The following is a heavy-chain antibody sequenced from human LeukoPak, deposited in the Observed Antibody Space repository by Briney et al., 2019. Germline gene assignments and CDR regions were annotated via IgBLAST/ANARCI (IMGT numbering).Heavy chain of an antibody. CDR2: ISGSGGST. D-gene: IGHD1-26*01. J-gene: IGHJ4*02. CDR1: GFTFSSYA. Sequence: GGSLRLSCAASGFTFSSYAMSWVRQAPGEGLEWVSAISGSGGSTYYADSVKGRFTISRDNSKNTLYLQMNSLRAEDTAVYYCAKDRIVQWELLRSPTFDYWGQGTLVTVSS. V-gene: IGHV3-23*01. CDR3: AKDRIVQWELLRSPTFDY.